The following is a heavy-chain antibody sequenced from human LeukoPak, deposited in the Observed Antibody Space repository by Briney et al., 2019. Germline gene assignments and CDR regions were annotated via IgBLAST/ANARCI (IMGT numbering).Heavy chain of an antibody. J-gene: IGHJ6*02. CDR2: INPNSGGT. CDR3: ARRGPRGGDHGMDV. V-gene: IGHV1-2*04. Sequence: ASVRVSCKASGYTFTAYYLHWVRQAPGQGLEWMGWINPNSGGTNYAQKFKGWVTLTRDTSINTTYMELSRLASDVTAVYYCARRGPRGGDHGMDVWGQGTTVTVSS. D-gene: IGHD2-21*01. CDR1: GYTFTAYY.